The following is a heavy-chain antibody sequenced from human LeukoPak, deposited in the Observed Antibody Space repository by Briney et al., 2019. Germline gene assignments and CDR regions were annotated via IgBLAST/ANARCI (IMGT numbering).Heavy chain of an antibody. V-gene: IGHV1-24*01. CDR2: FDPEDGET. J-gene: IGHJ4*02. D-gene: IGHD6-13*01. Sequence: ASVTVSCKVSGYTLTELSMHWVRRAPGKGLEWMGGFDPEDGETIYAQKFQGRVTTTEDTSTDTAYMELSSLRSEDTAVYYCATGESSSWYVVVYWGQGTLVTVSS. CDR3: ATGESSSWYVVVY. CDR1: GYTLTELS.